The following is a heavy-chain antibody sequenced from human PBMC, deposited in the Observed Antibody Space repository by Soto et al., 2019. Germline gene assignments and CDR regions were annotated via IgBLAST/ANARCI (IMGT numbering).Heavy chain of an antibody. J-gene: IGHJ6*02. CDR2: ISSSGSTI. V-gene: IGHV3-48*03. Sequence: GGSLRLSCAASGFTFSSYEMNWVRQAPGKGLEWGSYISSSGSTIYYADSVKGRFTISRDNAKNSLYLQMNSLRAEDTAVYYCARPYYVFWSGYYTGGWGMDVWGQGTTVTVSS. D-gene: IGHD3-3*01. CDR3: ARPYYVFWSGYYTGGWGMDV. CDR1: GFTFSSYE.